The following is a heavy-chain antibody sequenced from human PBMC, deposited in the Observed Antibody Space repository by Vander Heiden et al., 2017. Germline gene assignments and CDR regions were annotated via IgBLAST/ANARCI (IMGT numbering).Heavy chain of an antibody. J-gene: IGHJ4*02. V-gene: IGHV3-23*01. CDR1: RFTYTNYA. D-gene: IGHD6-13*01. Sequence: EVQLLESGGGLVQRGWSLRLSWAASRFTYTNYAMSWVRQAPGQGLEWVAAISHSGGDTYYADSVKGRFTISRDNSWNTLYLQMNSLRVEDTAIYYCAKNLGSSWNYCFDSWGQGALVTVSS. CDR2: ISHSGGDT. CDR3: AKNLGSSWNYCFDS.